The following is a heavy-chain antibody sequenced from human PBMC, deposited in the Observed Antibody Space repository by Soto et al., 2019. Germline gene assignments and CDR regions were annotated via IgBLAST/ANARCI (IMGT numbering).Heavy chain of an antibody. CDR2: IKEDGSEK. CDR1: GFTLNGNY. CDR3: SRGSGYFDYY. D-gene: IGHD3-9*01. V-gene: IGHV3-7*01. Sequence: GGPLPLSSAGPGFTLNGNYMSWVRQAPGKGLEWVANIKEDGSEKYYADSVKGRFTISRDNAKNSLYLQMNSLRAEDTAVYYCSRGSGYFDYYWGQGTLVTVSS. J-gene: IGHJ4*02.